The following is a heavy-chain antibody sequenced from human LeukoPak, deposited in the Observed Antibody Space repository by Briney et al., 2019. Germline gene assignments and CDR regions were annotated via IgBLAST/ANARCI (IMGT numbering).Heavy chain of an antibody. CDR2: IGISSGPL. J-gene: IGHJ4*02. Sequence: PGGSLRLSCAASGFTFNNYAMNWVRQTPGGRLEWVSFIGISSGPLLYADSVKGRFTISRDNAKASVYLQMYRLRAEDTAVYYCARAKGYTSSYSFDYWGQGILVTVSS. CDR1: GFTFNNYA. V-gene: IGHV3-48*04. D-gene: IGHD3-10*01. CDR3: ARAKGYTSSYSFDY.